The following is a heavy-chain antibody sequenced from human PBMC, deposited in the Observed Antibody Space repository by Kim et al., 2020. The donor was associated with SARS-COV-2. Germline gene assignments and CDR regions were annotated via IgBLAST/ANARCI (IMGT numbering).Heavy chain of an antibody. CDR1: GFTFSSYE. V-gene: IGHV3-48*03. J-gene: IGHJ4*02. CDR3: AREGIAAAGVFDY. D-gene: IGHD6-13*01. CDR2: ISSSGSTI. Sequence: GGSLRLSCAASGFTFSSYEMNWVRQAPGKGLEWVSYISSSGSTIYYADSVKGRFTISRDNAKNSLYLQMNSLRAEDTAVYYCAREGIAAAGVFDYWGQGTLVTVSS.